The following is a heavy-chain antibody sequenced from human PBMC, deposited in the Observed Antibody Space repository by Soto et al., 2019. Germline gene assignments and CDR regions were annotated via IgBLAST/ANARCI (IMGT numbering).Heavy chain of an antibody. CDR3: ARDRPYNWNHEHTFDY. CDR2: IWYDGSNK. D-gene: IGHD1-20*01. J-gene: IGHJ4*02. Sequence: QVQLVESGGGVVQPGRSLRLSCAASGFTFSSYGMHWVRQAPGKGLEWVAVIWYDGSNKYYADSVKGRFTISRDNSKNTRYLQMNSLRAEDTAVYYCARDRPYNWNHEHTFDYWGQGTLVTVSS. V-gene: IGHV3-33*01. CDR1: GFTFSSYG.